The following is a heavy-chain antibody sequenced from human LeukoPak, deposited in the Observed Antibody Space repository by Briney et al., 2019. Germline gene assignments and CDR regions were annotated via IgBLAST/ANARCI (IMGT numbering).Heavy chain of an antibody. D-gene: IGHD3-22*01. J-gene: IGHJ4*02. CDR3: ARGGYYYDSSGYYYGFFNY. Sequence: KTSETLSLTCTVSGGSISSYYWSWIRQPPGKGLEWIGYIYYSGSTNYNPSLKSRVTISVDTSKNQFSLKLSSVTAADTAVYYCARGGYYYDSSGYYYGFFNYWGQGTLVTVSS. CDR2: IYYSGST. CDR1: GGSISSYY. V-gene: IGHV4-59*01.